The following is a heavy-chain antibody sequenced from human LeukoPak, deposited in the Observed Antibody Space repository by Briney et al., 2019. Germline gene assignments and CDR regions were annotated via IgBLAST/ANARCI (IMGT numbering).Heavy chain of an antibody. Sequence: PGGSLRLSCAASGFTVSRNYMSWVRQAPGKGLEWVSVLYSGGSTYYADSVKGRFTISRDNSKNTLYLQMNSLRAEDTAVYYCARGPYSYDSSGAFDIWGQGTMVTVSS. V-gene: IGHV3-53*01. CDR3: ARGPYSYDSSGAFDI. D-gene: IGHD3-22*01. CDR2: LYSGGST. CDR1: GFTVSRNY. J-gene: IGHJ3*02.